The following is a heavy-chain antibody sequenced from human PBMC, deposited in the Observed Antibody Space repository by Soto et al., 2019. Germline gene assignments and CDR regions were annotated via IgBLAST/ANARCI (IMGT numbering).Heavy chain of an antibody. CDR2: ISSSGYI. Sequence: EVQLVESGGGLVKPGGSLRLSCAASGFNFNSYTINWVRQAPGKRLEWLSSISSSGYIFSTDSVRGRFTISRDNAKNSAYLQINSLRAEDTAVYFCARDCSGGSCYPGTDVWGPGTTVTVSS. D-gene: IGHD2-15*01. CDR1: GFNFNSYT. CDR3: ARDCSGGSCYPGTDV. J-gene: IGHJ6*02. V-gene: IGHV3-21*01.